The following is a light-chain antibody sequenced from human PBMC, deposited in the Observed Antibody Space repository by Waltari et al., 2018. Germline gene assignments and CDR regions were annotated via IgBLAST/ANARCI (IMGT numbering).Light chain of an antibody. V-gene: IGLV2-23*02. Sequence: QSALTQPASVSGSPGQSITISCTGTNSDVGKYKLVSWYQQHPGKAPKLMIYEVSKRPSGISYRFSGPKSGDTASRTISGLQAEDEAEYYCCSYTGGSIPVIFGGGTKLTVL. CDR2: EVS. CDR1: NSDVGKYKL. J-gene: IGLJ2*01. CDR3: CSYTGGSIPVI.